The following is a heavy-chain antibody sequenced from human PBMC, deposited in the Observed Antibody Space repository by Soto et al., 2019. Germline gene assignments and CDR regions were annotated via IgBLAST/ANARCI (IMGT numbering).Heavy chain of an antibody. CDR3: AREDDYGYRYINYGLDV. Sequence: PGGSLRLACAASGVTFNIYALHWVRQAPGKGLEWVAVISFDGTKKYYSDSVKGRFTVSRDNLKNTLYLQMNNLRVEDAALYFCAREDDYGYRYINYGLDVRGHGTTVTGSS. CDR1: GVTFNIYA. D-gene: IGHD4-17*01. V-gene: IGHV3-30-3*01. CDR2: ISFDGTKK. J-gene: IGHJ6*02.